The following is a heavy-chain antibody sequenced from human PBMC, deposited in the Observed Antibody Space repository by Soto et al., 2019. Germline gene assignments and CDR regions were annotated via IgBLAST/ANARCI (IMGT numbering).Heavy chain of an antibody. CDR2: IRSKANSYAT. CDR3: TTTDRSHYDFWSGYYQGAFDI. J-gene: IGHJ3*02. CDR1: GFTFSGSA. D-gene: IGHD3-3*01. V-gene: IGHV3-73*01. Sequence: GGSLRPSCAASGFTFSGSAMHWVRQASGKGLEWVGRIRSKANSYATAYAASVKGRFTISRDDSKNTAYLQMNSLKTEDTAVYYCTTTDRSHYDFWSGYYQGAFDIWGQGTMVTVSS.